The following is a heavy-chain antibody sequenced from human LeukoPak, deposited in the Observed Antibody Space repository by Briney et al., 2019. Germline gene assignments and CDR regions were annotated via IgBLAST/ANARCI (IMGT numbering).Heavy chain of an antibody. Sequence: SVKVSCKASGYTFINNWMHWVRQAPGQGLEWMGGIIPIFGTANYAQKFQGRVTITADKSTSTAYMELSSLRSEDTAVYYCARVGIAARPLTYYYYYYMDVWGKGTTVTVSS. CDR2: IIPIFGTA. J-gene: IGHJ6*03. V-gene: IGHV1-69*06. CDR1: GYTFINNW. D-gene: IGHD6-6*01. CDR3: ARVGIAARPLTYYYYYYMDV.